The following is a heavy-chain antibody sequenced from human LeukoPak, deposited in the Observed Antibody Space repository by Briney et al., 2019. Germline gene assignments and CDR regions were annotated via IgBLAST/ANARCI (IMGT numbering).Heavy chain of an antibody. CDR1: GSSISSTYY. V-gene: IGHV4-38-2*02. J-gene: IGHJ4*02. D-gene: IGHD3-22*01. CDR3: ARHLYYYDSSGYYYY. CDR2: IFHSWNT. Sequence: SETLSLTCTVSGSSISSTYYWGWIRQPPGKGLEWIGSIFHSWNTYYNPSLESRVSLSVDTSKNQFSLKLSSVTAADTAVYYCARHLYYYDSSGYYYYWGQGTLVTVSS.